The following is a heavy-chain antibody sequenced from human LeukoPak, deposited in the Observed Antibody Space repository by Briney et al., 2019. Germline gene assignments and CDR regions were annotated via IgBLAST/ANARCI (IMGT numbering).Heavy chain of an antibody. V-gene: IGHV3-33*03. J-gene: IGHJ4*02. D-gene: IGHD6-13*01. CDR2: IWYDGTKE. CDR1: GFSFSSYG. CDR3: ASVGQQLVWYFDY. Sequence: PGRSLSLSCAASGFSFSSYGMHWVRQAPGKGLEWVAAIWYDGTKEYYEDSVKGRFTISRDNSKSTLYLQMNSLRAEDTAIYYCASVGQQLVWYFDYWGQGTLVTVSS.